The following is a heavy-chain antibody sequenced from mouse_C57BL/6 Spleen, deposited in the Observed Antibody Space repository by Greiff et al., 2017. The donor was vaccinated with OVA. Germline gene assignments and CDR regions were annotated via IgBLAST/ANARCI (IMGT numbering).Heavy chain of an antibody. CDR3: ARHGSSSYYFDY. CDR2: ISDGGSYT. J-gene: IGHJ2*01. V-gene: IGHV5-4*01. Sequence: EVQLQESGGGLVKPGGSLKLSCAASGFTFSSYAMSWVRQTPEKRLEWVATISDGGSYTYYPDNVKGRFTISRDNAKNNLYLQMSHLKSEDTAMYYCARHGSSSYYFDYWGQGTTLTVSS. D-gene: IGHD1-1*01. CDR1: GFTFSSYA.